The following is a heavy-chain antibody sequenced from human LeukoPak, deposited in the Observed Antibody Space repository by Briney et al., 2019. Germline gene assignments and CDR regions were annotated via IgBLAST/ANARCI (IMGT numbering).Heavy chain of an antibody. V-gene: IGHV3-53*01. Sequence: PGGSLRLSCAASGFTVSNNYMSWVRQAPEKGLEWVSVIYSGGSTYYADSVKGRFTISRDNSKNTLYLQMNSLRAEDTAVYYCARESSRGNYFDYWGQGTLVTVSS. CDR3: ARESSRGNYFDY. CDR2: IYSGGST. J-gene: IGHJ4*02. CDR1: GFTVSNNY.